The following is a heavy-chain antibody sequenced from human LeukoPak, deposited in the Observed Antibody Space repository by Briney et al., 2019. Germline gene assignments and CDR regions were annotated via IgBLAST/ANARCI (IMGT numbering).Heavy chain of an antibody. CDR2: TNPNSGGT. Sequence: RASVKVSCKASGYTFTGYYMHWVRQSPGQGLEWMGWTNPNSGGTNYAQKFQGRVTMTRDTSISTAYMELSRLRSDDTAVYYCARAGYGGNSELYYYYMDVWGKGTTVTVSS. D-gene: IGHD4-23*01. J-gene: IGHJ6*03. V-gene: IGHV1-2*02. CDR1: GYTFTGYY. CDR3: ARAGYGGNSELYYYYMDV.